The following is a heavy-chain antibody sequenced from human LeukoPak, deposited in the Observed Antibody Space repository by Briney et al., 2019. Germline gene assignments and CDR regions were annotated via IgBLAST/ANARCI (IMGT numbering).Heavy chain of an antibody. CDR2: IYSGGDT. CDR3: ARGLGFPYYDFWSGHSDAFDI. V-gene: IGHV3-53*01. D-gene: IGHD3-3*01. CDR1: GFTVSSNY. Sequence: GGSLRLSCAASGFTVSSNYMGWVRQAPGKGLEWVSVIYSGGDTYYADSVKGRFTISRDNSKNTLYLQMNSLRAEDTAVYYCARGLGFPYYDFWSGHSDAFDIWGQGTMVTVSS. J-gene: IGHJ3*02.